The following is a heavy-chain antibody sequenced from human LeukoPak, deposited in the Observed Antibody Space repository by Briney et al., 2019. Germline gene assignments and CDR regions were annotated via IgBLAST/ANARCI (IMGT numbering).Heavy chain of an antibody. Sequence: SETLSLTCTVSGGSISSSSYYWGWIRQPPGKGLEWIGIIFYSGYTYYNPSLKNRVTISVDTSKNQFSLKLSSVTAADTAVYYCARRSGNYGVHYAMDVWGQGTTVTVS. V-gene: IGHV4-39*01. CDR1: GGSISSSSYY. CDR2: IFYSGYT. CDR3: ARRSGNYGVHYAMDV. J-gene: IGHJ6*02. D-gene: IGHD4-17*01.